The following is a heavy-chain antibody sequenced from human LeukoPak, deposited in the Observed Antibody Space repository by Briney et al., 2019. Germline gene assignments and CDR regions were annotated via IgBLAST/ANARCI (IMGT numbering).Heavy chain of an antibody. D-gene: IGHD4-17*01. V-gene: IGHV3-21*01. Sequence: PGGSLRLSCAASGFTFTSYSMSWVRQAPGKGLEWVSSISSSTTYIYYADSVKGRFTISRDNAKNSLYLQMNSLRAEDTAVYYCARNDYGTYYFDYWGQGTLVTVSS. CDR1: GFTFTSYS. CDR2: ISSSTTYI. CDR3: ARNDYGTYYFDY. J-gene: IGHJ4*02.